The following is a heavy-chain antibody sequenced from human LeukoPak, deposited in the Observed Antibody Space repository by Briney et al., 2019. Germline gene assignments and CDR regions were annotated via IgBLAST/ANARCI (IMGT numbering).Heavy chain of an antibody. J-gene: IGHJ6*03. CDR2: IYPGDSDT. CDR3: ARVVTTPQHYYYYMDV. D-gene: IGHD4-17*01. Sequence: GESLKISCTGSGYSFTSYCIGWGRQMPGKGLEWMGIIYPGDSDTRYSPSFQGQVTISADKSISTAYLQWSSLKASDTAMYYCARVVTTPQHYYYYMDVWGKGTTVTVSS. CDR1: GYSFTSYC. V-gene: IGHV5-51*01.